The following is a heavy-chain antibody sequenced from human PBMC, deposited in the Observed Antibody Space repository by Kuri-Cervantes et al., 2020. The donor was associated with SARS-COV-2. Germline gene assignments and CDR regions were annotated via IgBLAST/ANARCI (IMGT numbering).Heavy chain of an antibody. V-gene: IGHV3-15*07. CDR3: AKDSGYQLHYVYYCYGMDV. CDR1: GCTFTNAW. J-gene: IGHJ6*02. CDR2: IKAKTEGETT. D-gene: IGHD2-2*01. Sequence: GESLKISCAASGCTFTNAWMNWVRQAPGKGLEWVGRIKAKTEGETTDYAAPVKGRFTISRDDSKNLLYLQMNSLRIEDTAVYYCAKDSGYQLHYVYYCYGMDVWGQGTTVTVSS.